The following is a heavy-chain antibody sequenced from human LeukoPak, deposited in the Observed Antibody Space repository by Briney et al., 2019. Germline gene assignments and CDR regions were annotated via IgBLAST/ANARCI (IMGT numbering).Heavy chain of an antibody. D-gene: IGHD6-19*01. Sequence: GESLRISCQGPGYSFTTYWISWVRQMPGKGLEWMGRIDPSDSYTNYRPSCQGHFTISATKSITTSYLQWSSLKASDTAMYYCARLIAEAGTGAFDIWGQGTMVTVSS. CDR1: GYSFTTYW. CDR3: ARLIAEAGTGAFDI. V-gene: IGHV5-10-1*01. J-gene: IGHJ3*02. CDR2: IDPSDSYT.